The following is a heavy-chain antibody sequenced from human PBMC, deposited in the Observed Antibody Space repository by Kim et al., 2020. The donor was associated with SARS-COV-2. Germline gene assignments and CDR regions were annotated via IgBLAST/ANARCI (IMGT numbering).Heavy chain of an antibody. Sequence: GGSLRLSCAASGFTFSNYAMTWVRQAPGKGLEWVSTISNSGGITYYADSVKGRFTISRDNSKNTLYLQMNSLRAEDTAVYYCAKVGRNSSSSAFDYWGQGTLVTVSS. CDR3: AKVGRNSSSSAFDY. CDR1: GFTFSNYA. V-gene: IGHV3-23*01. J-gene: IGHJ4*02. CDR2: ISNSGGIT. D-gene: IGHD6-6*01.